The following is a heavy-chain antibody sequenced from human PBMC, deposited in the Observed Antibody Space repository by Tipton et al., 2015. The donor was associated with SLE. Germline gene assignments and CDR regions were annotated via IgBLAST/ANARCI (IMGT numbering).Heavy chain of an antibody. D-gene: IGHD4-11*01. CDR2: IYYSGST. J-gene: IGHJ1*01. Sequence: TLSLTCTVSGGSISSGGYYWSWIRQHPGKGLEWIGYIYYSGSTDYNPSLKSRVTMSMDTSKNQFSLKLSSVTAADTAVYYCARCYSNYEYFQHWGQGTLVTVSS. V-gene: IGHV4-31*03. CDR1: GGSISSGGYY. CDR3: ARCYSNYEYFQH.